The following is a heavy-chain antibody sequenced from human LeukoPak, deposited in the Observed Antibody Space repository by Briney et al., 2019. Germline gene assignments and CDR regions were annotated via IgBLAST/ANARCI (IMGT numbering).Heavy chain of an antibody. Sequence: GGSLRLSCAASGFTFSNAWMNWVRQAPGKGLEWVGRIKSKTDGGTTDYAAPVKGRFTISRDDSKNTLYLQMNSLRAEDTAVYYCAKSQNPSALIIAAAGTFDYWGQGTLVTVSS. CDR2: IKSKTDGGTT. V-gene: IGHV3-15*07. J-gene: IGHJ4*02. CDR3: AKSQNPSALIIAAAGTFDY. CDR1: GFTFSNAW. D-gene: IGHD6-13*01.